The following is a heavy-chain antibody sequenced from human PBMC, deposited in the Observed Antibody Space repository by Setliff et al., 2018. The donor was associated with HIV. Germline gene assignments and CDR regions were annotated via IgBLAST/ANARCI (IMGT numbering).Heavy chain of an antibody. J-gene: IGHJ5*02. V-gene: IGHV4-61*10. D-gene: IGHD2-2*01. CDR1: GAPVTNVLYC. CDR2: IYTSGNSRYT. CDR3: ARGGTSSNWFGP. Sequence: PSETLSLTCTVSGAPVTNVLYCWSWLRQPAGKGLEWIGHIYTSGNSRYTNYNPSLKSRVTISLDTSQNQFSLKLTSVTAADTAVYYCARGGTSSNWFGPWGQGTLVTVSS.